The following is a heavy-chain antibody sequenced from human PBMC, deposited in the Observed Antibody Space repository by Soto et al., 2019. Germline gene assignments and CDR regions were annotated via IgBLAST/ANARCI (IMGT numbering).Heavy chain of an antibody. CDR2: ISAYNGNT. CDR3: ARDPPGRPYYYYYVDV. J-gene: IGHJ6*03. Sequence: QVQLVQSGAEVKKPGASVKVSCKASGYTFTSYGISWVRQAPGQGLEWMGWISAYNGNTNYAQKLQGRVTMTTDTSTSTAYKELRSLRSDDTAVYYCARDPPGRPYYYYYVDVWGKGTTVTVSS. V-gene: IGHV1-18*01. CDR1: GYTFTSYG.